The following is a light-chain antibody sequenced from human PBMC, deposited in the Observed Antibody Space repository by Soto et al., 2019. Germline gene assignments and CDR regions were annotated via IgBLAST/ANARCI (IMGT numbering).Light chain of an antibody. J-gene: IGLJ1*01. CDR3: QAWDSSTAFYV. CDR1: KLGDKY. V-gene: IGLV3-1*01. Sequence: SHELTQPPSVSVSPGQTASITCSGDKLGDKYACWYQQKPGQSPVLVIYQDSKRPSGIPERFSGSNSGNTATLTISGTQAMDEADYYCQAWDSSTAFYVFGTGTKLTVL. CDR2: QDS.